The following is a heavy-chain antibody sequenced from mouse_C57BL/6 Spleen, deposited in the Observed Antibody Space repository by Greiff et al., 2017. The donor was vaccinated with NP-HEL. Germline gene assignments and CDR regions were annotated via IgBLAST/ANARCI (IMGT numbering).Heavy chain of an antibody. CDR3: ARRHGSLYWYFDV. D-gene: IGHD1-1*01. J-gene: IGHJ1*03. Sequence: QVQLQQPGAELVKPGASVKLSCKASGYTFTSYWMHWVKQRPGRGLEWIGNINPSNGGTNYNEKFKSKATLTVDKSSSTAYMQLSSLTSEDSAVYYCARRHGSLYWYFDVWGTGTTVTVSS. CDR1: GYTFTSYW. CDR2: INPSNGGT. V-gene: IGHV1-53*01.